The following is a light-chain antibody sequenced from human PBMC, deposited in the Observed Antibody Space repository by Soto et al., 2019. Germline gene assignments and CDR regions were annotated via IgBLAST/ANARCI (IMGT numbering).Light chain of an antibody. Sequence: EVVLTQSPATMSLYPGEGATLSCRAGQSVSTYLAWYQQKPGQAPRLLIFEASKRATGIPDRISGSGSGTDFTLTISSLEPEDFAVYYCQQRGHWPRTFGQGTKVEMK. CDR2: EAS. CDR3: QQRGHWPRT. CDR1: QSVSTY. J-gene: IGKJ1*01. V-gene: IGKV3-11*01.